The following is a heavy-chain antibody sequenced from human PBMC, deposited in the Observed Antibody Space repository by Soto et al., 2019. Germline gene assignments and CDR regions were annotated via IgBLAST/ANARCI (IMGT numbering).Heavy chain of an antibody. Sequence: PGGSLRLSCAASGFTFSNAWMSWVRQAPGKGLEWVGRTKSKTDGGTTDYAAPVKGRFTISRDDSKNTLYLQMNSLKTEDTAVYYCTTAPNAIRFLEWLGAFDIWGQGTMVTVSS. V-gene: IGHV3-15*01. D-gene: IGHD3-3*01. CDR2: TKSKTDGGTT. CDR3: TTAPNAIRFLEWLGAFDI. J-gene: IGHJ3*02. CDR1: GFTFSNAW.